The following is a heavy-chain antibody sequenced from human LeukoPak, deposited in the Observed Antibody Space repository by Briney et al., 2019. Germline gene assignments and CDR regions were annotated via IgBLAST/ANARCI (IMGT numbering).Heavy chain of an antibody. CDR3: AKGSGMIVDPRGAFDI. CDR2: ISGSGGST. Sequence: GGSLRLSCAASGFTFSSYAMSWVRQAPGKGLEWVSAISGSGGSTYYADSVKGRFTISRDNSKNTLYLQMNSLRAEDTAVYYCAKGSGMIVDPRGAFDIWGQGTMVTVSS. J-gene: IGHJ3*02. D-gene: IGHD3-22*01. V-gene: IGHV3-23*01. CDR1: GFTFSSYA.